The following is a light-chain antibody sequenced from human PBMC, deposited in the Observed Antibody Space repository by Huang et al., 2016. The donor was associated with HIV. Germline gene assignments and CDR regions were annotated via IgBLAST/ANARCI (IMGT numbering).Light chain of an antibody. J-gene: IGKJ1*01. CDR2: GAS. V-gene: IGKV3-15*01. Sequence: EMVMTQSPATLSVSPGERATLSCRASQSVSSNLAWYQQTPGQAPRLLIYGASTRATGIPARFMGSGSGTEFTLTISSLQSEDFAVYYCQQYNNWPPWTFGQGTKVEIK. CDR3: QQYNNWPPWT. CDR1: QSVSSN.